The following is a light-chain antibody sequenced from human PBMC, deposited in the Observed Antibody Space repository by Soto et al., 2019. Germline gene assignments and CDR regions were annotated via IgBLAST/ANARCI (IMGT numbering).Light chain of an antibody. J-gene: IGLJ1*01. Sequence: QTVVTQSPSTSASLGASVKLTCTLSSGHSSYAIAWHQQQPEKGPQYLMKINSDGSHTKGDGIPDRFSGSSSGAERYLTISSLQSEDEADYYCQTWGSGIHVFGTGTKVTVL. V-gene: IGLV4-69*01. CDR3: QTWGSGIHV. CDR2: INSDGSH. CDR1: SGHSSYA.